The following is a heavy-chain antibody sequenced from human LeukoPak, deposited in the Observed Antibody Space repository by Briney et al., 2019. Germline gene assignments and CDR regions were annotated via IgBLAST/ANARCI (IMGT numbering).Heavy chain of an antibody. J-gene: IGHJ4*02. CDR2: ISGGSDYI. D-gene: IGHD2-8*01. Sequence: PGGSLRLSCAASGFMFNGYSMTWVRQAPGKGLEWVSYISGGSDYIFYTDSVKGRFTISRDNSKNTLYLQMNSLRAEDTAVYYCAKGEDVLMVYASYFDYWGQGTLVTVSS. CDR3: AKGEDVLMVYASYFDY. CDR1: GFMFNGYS. V-gene: IGHV3-21*01.